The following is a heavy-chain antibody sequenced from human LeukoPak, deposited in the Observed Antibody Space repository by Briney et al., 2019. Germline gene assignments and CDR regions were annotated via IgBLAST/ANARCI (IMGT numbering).Heavy chain of an antibody. V-gene: IGHV3-23*01. CDR1: GFTFTSYA. J-gene: IGHJ4*02. CDR3: AKDLNGYIDY. D-gene: IGHD2-8*01. CDR2: ISGSGGST. Sequence: PGGSLRLSCAASGFTFTSYAMSWVRQAPGKGLEWVSAISGSGGSTYYADSVKGRFTISSDNSKNTLYLQMNSLRAEDTAVYYCAKDLNGYIDYWGQGTLVTVSS.